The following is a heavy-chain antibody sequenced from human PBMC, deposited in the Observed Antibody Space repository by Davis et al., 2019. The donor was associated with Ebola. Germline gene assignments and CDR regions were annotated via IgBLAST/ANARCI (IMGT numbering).Heavy chain of an antibody. V-gene: IGHV3-23*01. J-gene: IGHJ5*02. D-gene: IGHD1-26*01. Sequence: GESLKISCAASGFTASNNYMSWVRPAPGKGLEWVSAISGSGGSTYYAGSVKGRFTVSRDNSKKTMYLQMNSLRAEDTAVYYCAMSDEWELPIWFDPWGQGTLVSVSS. CDR1: GFTASNNY. CDR3: AMSDEWELPIWFDP. CDR2: ISGSGGST.